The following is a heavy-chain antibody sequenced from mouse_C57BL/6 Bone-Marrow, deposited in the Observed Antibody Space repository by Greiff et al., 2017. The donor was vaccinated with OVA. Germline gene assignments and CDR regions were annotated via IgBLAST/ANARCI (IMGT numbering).Heavy chain of an antibody. D-gene: IGHD2-5*01. J-gene: IGHJ2*01. Sequence: QVQLQQPGAELVRPGSSVKLSCKASGYTFTSYWMDWVKQRPGQGLEWIGNIYPSDSETHYNQKFKDKATLTVDKSSSTAYMQLSSLTSEDSAVYYCARFYYSNRYFDYWGQGTTLTVSS. V-gene: IGHV1-61*01. CDR2: IYPSDSET. CDR1: GYTFTSYW. CDR3: ARFYYSNRYFDY.